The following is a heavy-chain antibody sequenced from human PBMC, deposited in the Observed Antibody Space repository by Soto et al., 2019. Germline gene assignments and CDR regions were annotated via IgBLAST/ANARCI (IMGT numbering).Heavy chain of an antibody. CDR3: PRGGLDHAFDI. V-gene: IGHV3-74*01. Sequence: EVQLVESGGGLVQPGGSLRLSCAASEFSFSRYWMHWVRQAPGKGLVWVSRVDSDGSDKIYADSVKGRFTISRDNAKNTLYLQLTGLRDEDTAVYYCPRGGLDHAFDIWGQGTMVTVSS. CDR2: VDSDGSDK. CDR1: EFSFSRYW. D-gene: IGHD3-16*01. J-gene: IGHJ3*02.